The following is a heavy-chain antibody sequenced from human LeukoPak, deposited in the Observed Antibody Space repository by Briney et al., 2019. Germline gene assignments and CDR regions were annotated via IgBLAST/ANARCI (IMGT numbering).Heavy chain of an antibody. J-gene: IGHJ4*02. CDR3: TAGTGYSDHDY. Sequence: PGESLKISCAASGFTFNNAWMSWVRQAPGKGLEWVGRIKSKTNDETTDYAAPVKGRFTISRDDSKNTLYLQMNSLKTEDTAVYYCTAGTGYSDHDYWGQGTLVTVSS. CDR2: IKSKTNDETT. V-gene: IGHV3-15*01. D-gene: IGHD5-12*01. CDR1: GFTFNNAW.